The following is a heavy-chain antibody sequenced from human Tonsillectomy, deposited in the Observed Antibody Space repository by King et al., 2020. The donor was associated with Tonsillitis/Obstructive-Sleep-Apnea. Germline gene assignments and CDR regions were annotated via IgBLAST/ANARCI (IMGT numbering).Heavy chain of an antibody. D-gene: IGHD3-16*01. Sequence: VQLVESGGGVVQPGRSLRLSCAASGFTFSSYGMHWVRQAPGKGLEGVAVISYDGRNKYYSDSVKGRFPISRDNSKNTLYLQMNSLRAEDTAVYYCAKDRGGKYYFDYWGQGTLVTVSS. CDR2: ISYDGRNK. V-gene: IGHV3-30*18. J-gene: IGHJ4*02. CDR3: AKDRGGKYYFDY. CDR1: GFTFSSYG.